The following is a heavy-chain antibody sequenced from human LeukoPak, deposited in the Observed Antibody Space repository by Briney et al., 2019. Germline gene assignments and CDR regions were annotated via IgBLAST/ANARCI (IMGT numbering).Heavy chain of an antibody. CDR2: IWNDGSDE. CDR1: GFTFSKYA. D-gene: IGHD1-26*01. J-gene: IGHJ3*02. Sequence: GGSLRLSCAASGFTFSKYAMHWVRQTPGKGLEGVAAIWNDGSDENYADSVKGRFTISSDNSKNTLYLQMNSLRAEDTAVYYCAFEIGRSQGAFDIWGQGTMITVSS. CDR3: AFEIGRSQGAFDI. V-gene: IGHV3-33*01.